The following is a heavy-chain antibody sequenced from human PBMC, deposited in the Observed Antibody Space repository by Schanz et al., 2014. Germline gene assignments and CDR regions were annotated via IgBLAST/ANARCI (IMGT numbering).Heavy chain of an antibody. Sequence: QVQLVESGGGVVQPGRSLRLSCAASGFSFSNYGMHWVRQAPGKGLEWVAFIRYDGSNKYYADSVKGRFTVSRDNSKNTLYLQMNSLSPEDTALYYCAKTRGYNKYYCDSWGQGTLATVSS. J-gene: IGHJ4*02. CDR3: AKTRGYNKYYCDS. CDR2: IRYDGSNK. D-gene: IGHD1-1*01. V-gene: IGHV3-30*02. CDR1: GFSFSNYG.